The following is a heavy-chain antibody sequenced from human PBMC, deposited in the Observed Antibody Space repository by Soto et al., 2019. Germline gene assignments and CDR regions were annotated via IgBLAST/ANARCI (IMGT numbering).Heavy chain of an antibody. CDR2: MHYSGST. J-gene: IGHJ4*02. Sequence: QVQLQESGPGLVKPSETLSLTCTSSVGSISNYYWSWIRQPPGKGLEWIAYMHYSGSTSYNPSLKSRVTISVDTSKNEFSLKLSSVTAADTAMYYCASHMAAAGPTIYWGQGTLVTVSS. D-gene: IGHD6-13*01. V-gene: IGHV4-59*01. CDR1: VGSISNYY. CDR3: ASHMAAAGPTIY.